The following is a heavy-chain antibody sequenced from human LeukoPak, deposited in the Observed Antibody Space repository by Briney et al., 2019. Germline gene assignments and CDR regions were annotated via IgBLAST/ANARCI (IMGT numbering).Heavy chain of an antibody. Sequence: GGSLRLSCAASGFTFSSYGMHWVRQAPGKGLEWVAVISYDGSNKYYADSVKGRFTISRDNSKNTLYLQMNSLRAEDTAVYYCAAKGGYYDSSGYYGYWGQGTLVTVSS. J-gene: IGHJ4*02. CDR3: AAKGGYYDSSGYYGY. V-gene: IGHV3-30*03. CDR2: ISYDGSNK. CDR1: GFTFSSYG. D-gene: IGHD3-22*01.